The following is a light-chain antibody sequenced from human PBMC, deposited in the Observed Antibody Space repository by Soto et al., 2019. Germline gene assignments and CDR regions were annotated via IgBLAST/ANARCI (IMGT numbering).Light chain of an antibody. V-gene: IGKV3-20*01. Sequence: ELVLTQSPVTLSLSPGERATLSCRASQIVTSSYLAWYQQKPGQAPRLLIYGASDRAAGIPDRFSGSGSGTDFTLTISRLEPADFAVYYCQQYDTLLWAYTFGQGTKLEIK. J-gene: IGKJ2*01. CDR1: QIVTSSY. CDR3: QQYDTLLWAYT. CDR2: GAS.